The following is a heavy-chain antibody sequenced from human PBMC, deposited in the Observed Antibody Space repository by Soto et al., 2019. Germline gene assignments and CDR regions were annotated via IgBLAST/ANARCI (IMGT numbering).Heavy chain of an antibody. CDR1: GGSISSGDYY. J-gene: IGHJ5*02. CDR3: AREGLLYCSGGSCYSGP. V-gene: IGHV4-30-4*01. D-gene: IGHD2-15*01. Sequence: SETLSLTCTVSGGSISSGDYYWSWIRQPPGKGLEWIGYIYYSGSTYYNSSLKSRVTISVDTSKNQFSLKLSSVTAADTAVYYCAREGLLYCSGGSCYSGPWGQGTLVTVSS. CDR2: IYYSGST.